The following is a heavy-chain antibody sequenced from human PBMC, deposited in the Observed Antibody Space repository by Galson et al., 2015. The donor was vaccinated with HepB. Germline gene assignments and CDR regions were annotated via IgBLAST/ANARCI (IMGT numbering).Heavy chain of an antibody. J-gene: IGHJ6*03. CDR3: AKVGVSYYDSSGYSHYMDV. D-gene: IGHD3-22*01. Sequence: SLRLSCAASGFTFTNFAMTWVRQAPGTGLEWVSTISNYGDGTYYADSVKGRFTISRDNSKNTVYLQMNSLRVEDAAVYYCAKVGVSYYDSSGYSHYMDVWGKGTTVTVS. V-gene: IGHV3-23*01. CDR2: ISNYGDGT. CDR1: GFTFTNFA.